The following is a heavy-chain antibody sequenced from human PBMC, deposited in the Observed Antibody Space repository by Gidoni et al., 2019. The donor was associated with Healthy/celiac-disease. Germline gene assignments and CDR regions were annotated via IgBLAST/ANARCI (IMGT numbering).Heavy chain of an antibody. CDR3: AIGRKQSDY. CDR1: GFTFSSYS. CDR2: ISSSSSYI. Sequence: EVQLVESGGGLVKPGGSLRLSWAASGFTFSSYSMNWVRQAPGKGLEWVSSISSSSSYIYYADSVKVRFTISRDNAKNSLYLQMNSLRAEDTAVYYCAIGRKQSDYWGQGTLVTVSS. J-gene: IGHJ4*02. V-gene: IGHV3-21*01.